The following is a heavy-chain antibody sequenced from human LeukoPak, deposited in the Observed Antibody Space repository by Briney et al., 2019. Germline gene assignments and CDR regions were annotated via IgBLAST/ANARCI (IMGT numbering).Heavy chain of an antibody. CDR1: GGTFSSYA. CDR2: IIPIFGTA. Sequence: SVKVSCKASGGTFSSYAISWVRQAPGQGLEWMGGIIPIFGTANYAQKFQGRVTITADESTSTAYMELSSLRSEDTAVYYCASTYCGGDCYPLYYYYMDVWGKGTTVTVSS. CDR3: ASTYCGGDCYPLYYYYMDV. V-gene: IGHV1-69*13. D-gene: IGHD2-21*01. J-gene: IGHJ6*03.